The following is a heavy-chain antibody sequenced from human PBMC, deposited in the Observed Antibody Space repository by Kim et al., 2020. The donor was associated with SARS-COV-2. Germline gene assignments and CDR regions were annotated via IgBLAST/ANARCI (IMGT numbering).Heavy chain of an antibody. D-gene: IGHD1-26*01. CDR1: GYTFTSYA. CDR2: INAGNGNT. CDR3: ARDPSEWELLSYFDY. V-gene: IGHV1-3*01. Sequence: ASVKVSCKASGYTFTSYAMHWVRQAPGQRLEWMGWINAGNGNTKYSQKFQGRVTITRDTSASTAYMELSSLRSEDTAVYYCARDPSEWELLSYFDYWGQGTLVTVSS. J-gene: IGHJ4*02.